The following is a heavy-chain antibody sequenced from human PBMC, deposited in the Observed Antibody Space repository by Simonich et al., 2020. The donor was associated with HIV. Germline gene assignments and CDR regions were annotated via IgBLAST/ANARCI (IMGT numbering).Heavy chain of an antibody. Sequence: QVQLVQSGAEGKKPGASVKVSCKASGYNFTDYYMHGVRQAPGQGLEWLGGINPTTGGTNYAPKFPGRVTMTRDTSINTAYMELSRLRSDDTAVYYCARAELFEGWFDPWGQGTLVTVSS. CDR2: INPTTGGT. D-gene: IGHD3-16*01. CDR3: ARAELFEGWFDP. V-gene: IGHV1-2*02. CDR1: GYNFTDYY. J-gene: IGHJ5*02.